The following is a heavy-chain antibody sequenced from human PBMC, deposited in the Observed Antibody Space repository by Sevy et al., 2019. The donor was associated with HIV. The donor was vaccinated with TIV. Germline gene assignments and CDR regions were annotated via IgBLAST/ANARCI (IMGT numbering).Heavy chain of an antibody. J-gene: IGHJ4*02. V-gene: IGHV3-23*01. CDR2: ISASGSSS. D-gene: IGHD3-3*01. CDR3: AKVSNYDSWSGYRALTNALNF. CDR1: GFIFSTRA. Sequence: GGSLRLSCAASGFIFSTRAMTWVRQAPGKGLEWVSTISASGSSSILYADSVKGRFTISRDNSKNIVYLQMDSLRADDTAVYYCAKVSNYDSWSGYRALTNALNFWGQGTLVTVSS.